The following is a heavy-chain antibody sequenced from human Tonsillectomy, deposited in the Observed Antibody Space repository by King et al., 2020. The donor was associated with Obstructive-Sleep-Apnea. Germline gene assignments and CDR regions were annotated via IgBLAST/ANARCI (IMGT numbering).Heavy chain of an antibody. Sequence: VQLQESGPGLVKPSETLSLTCTVSGYSISSGYYWGWIRQPPGKGLEWIGSIYHSGSTYYNPSLKSRVTISVDTSKNQFSLKLSSVTAADTAVYYCARTQQWLVDSFDYWGQGTLVTVSS. CDR1: GYSISSGYY. V-gene: IGHV4-38-2*02. J-gene: IGHJ4*02. CDR2: IYHSGST. D-gene: IGHD6-19*01. CDR3: ARTQQWLVDSFDY.